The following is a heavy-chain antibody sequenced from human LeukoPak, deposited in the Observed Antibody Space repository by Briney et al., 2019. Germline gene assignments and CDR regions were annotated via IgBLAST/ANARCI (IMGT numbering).Heavy chain of an antibody. J-gene: IGHJ4*02. V-gene: IGHV1-2*02. Sequence: ASMKVSCKPSGYTFTAYYMHWVRQAPGQGLEWMGWINPNSGGTNYAQKFQGRVTMTRDTSISTAYMELSGLRSDDTAVYYCARGVVVSAARIFDYWGQGTLVTVSS. CDR2: INPNSGGT. CDR1: GYTFTAYY. D-gene: IGHD2-21*01. CDR3: ARGVVVSAARIFDY.